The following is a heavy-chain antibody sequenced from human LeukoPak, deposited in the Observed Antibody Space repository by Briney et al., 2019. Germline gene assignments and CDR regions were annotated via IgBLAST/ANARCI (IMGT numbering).Heavy chain of an antibody. CDR3: ARDHVVVPAAMAGGGWRSYYFDY. D-gene: IGHD2-2*01. CDR2: ISYDGSNK. CDR1: GFTFSSYA. J-gene: IGHJ4*02. V-gene: IGHV3-30-3*01. Sequence: PGGSLRLSCAASGFTFSSYAMHWVRQAPGKGLEWVAVISYDGSNKYYADSVKGRFTISRDNSKNTLYLQMNSLRAEDTAVYYCARDHVVVPAAMAGGGWRSYYFDYRGQGTLVTVSS.